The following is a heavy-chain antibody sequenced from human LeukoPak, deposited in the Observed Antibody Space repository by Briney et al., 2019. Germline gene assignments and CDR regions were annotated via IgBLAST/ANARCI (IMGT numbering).Heavy chain of an antibody. Sequence: GGSLRLSCAASGFTFSRYAMSWVRQAPGKGLEWVANIKQDGSEKYYVDSVKGRFTISRDNAKNSLYLQMNSLRAEDTALYYCASSGYSYADFDYWGQGTLVTVS. CDR3: ASSGYSYADFDY. D-gene: IGHD5-18*01. CDR2: IKQDGSEK. V-gene: IGHV3-7*01. J-gene: IGHJ4*02. CDR1: GFTFSRYA.